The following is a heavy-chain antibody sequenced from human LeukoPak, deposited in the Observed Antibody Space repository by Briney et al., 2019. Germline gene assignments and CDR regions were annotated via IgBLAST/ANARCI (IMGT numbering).Heavy chain of an antibody. CDR2: INPNSGGT. CDR1: GYTFTGYY. Sequence: ASVKVSCKASGYTFTGYYLHWVRQAPGQGLEWMGWINPNSGGTTCAQTFQGRVTMTRDTSISTAYMELSRLRSDDTAVYYCAREVVVAALRPRRQRNWFDPWGQGTLVTVSS. J-gene: IGHJ5*02. V-gene: IGHV1-2*02. CDR3: AREVVVAALRPRRQRNWFDP. D-gene: IGHD2-2*01.